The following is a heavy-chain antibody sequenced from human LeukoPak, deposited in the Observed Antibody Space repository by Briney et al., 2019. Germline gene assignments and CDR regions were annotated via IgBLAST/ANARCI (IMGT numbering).Heavy chain of an antibody. CDR2: VYYSGST. CDR1: GGSISSYY. J-gene: IGHJ5*02. Sequence: SETLSLTCTVSGGSISSYYWSWIRQPPGKGLEWIGYVYYSGSTNYNPSLKSRVIISVDTSKNQFSLKLSSVTAADTAVYYCARSPSMVRGVIYWFDPWGQGTLVTVSS. D-gene: IGHD3-10*01. CDR3: ARSPSMVRGVIYWFDP. V-gene: IGHV4-59*01.